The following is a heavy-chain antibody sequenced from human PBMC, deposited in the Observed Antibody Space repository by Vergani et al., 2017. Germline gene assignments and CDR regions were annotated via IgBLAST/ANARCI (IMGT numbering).Heavy chain of an antibody. J-gene: IGHJ3*02. Sequence: QVQLVQSGAEVKKPGSSVKVSCKASGGTFSSYAISWVRQAPGQGLEWMGGIIPIFGTANYAQKFQSRVTITADESTSTAYMELSSLRSEDTAVYYCARGXLDYYDSSGYHGDAFDIWGQGTMVTVSS. D-gene: IGHD3-22*01. CDR2: IIPIFGTA. CDR3: ARGXLDYYDSSGYHGDAFDI. V-gene: IGHV1-69*01. CDR1: GGTFSSYA.